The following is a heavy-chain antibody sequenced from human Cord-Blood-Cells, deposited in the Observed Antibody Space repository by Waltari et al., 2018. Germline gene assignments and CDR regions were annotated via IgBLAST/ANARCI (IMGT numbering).Heavy chain of an antibody. V-gene: IGHV4-34*01. CDR2: IEHSGGT. Sequence: QVQLQQWGAGLLKPSETLSLTCAVYGGSFSGYYWSWIRQPPGKGLEWIGEIEHSGGTIDIPSRTSLVPISVATSKNRISLKLGSVTTANTAVYYCASQLAIAPDYWGQGTLITVPS. CDR1: GGSFSGYY. J-gene: IGHJ4*02. CDR3: ASQLAIAPDY. D-gene: IGHD2-21*01.